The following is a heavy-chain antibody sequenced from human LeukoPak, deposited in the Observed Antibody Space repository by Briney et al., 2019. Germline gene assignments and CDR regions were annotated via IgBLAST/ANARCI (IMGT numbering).Heavy chain of an antibody. V-gene: IGHV3-23*01. CDR1: GFTLSSYG. CDR3: AKDRPYSSSWYGAGDY. Sequence: GGTLRLSCAASGFTLSSYGMTWVRQAPGKGLEWVSSISGTGGGTYYADSVKGRFTISRDNSKNTLYLQMNSLRAEDTAVYYCAKDRPYSSSWYGAGDYWGQGTLVTVSS. J-gene: IGHJ4*02. D-gene: IGHD6-13*01. CDR2: ISGTGGGT.